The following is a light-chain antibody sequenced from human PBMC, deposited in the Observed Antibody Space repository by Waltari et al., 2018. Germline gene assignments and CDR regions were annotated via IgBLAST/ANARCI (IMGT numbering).Light chain of an antibody. CDR3: QQTYSTPRT. CDR2: AAS. J-gene: IGKJ1*01. CDR1: QSITYY. Sequence: DIQMTQSPSSLSASVGYRVTITCRASQSITYYLNWYQQQPGKAPKLLVYAASSLQSGVPSRFSGSGSGTDFTLTINSLQPEDSATYYCQQTYSTPRTFGQGTKVQIK. V-gene: IGKV1-39*01.